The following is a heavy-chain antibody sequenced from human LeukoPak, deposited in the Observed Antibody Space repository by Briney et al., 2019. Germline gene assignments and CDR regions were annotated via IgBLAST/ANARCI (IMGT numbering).Heavy chain of an antibody. J-gene: IGHJ4*02. D-gene: IGHD3-10*01. CDR3: ARFTMVRGVIGAPDY. Sequence: SQTLSLTCTVSGGSISSYYWSWIRQPPGKGLEWIGYIYYSGSTNYNPSLKSRVTISVDTSKNQFSLKLSSVTAADTAVYYCARFTMVRGVIGAPDYWGQGTLVTVSS. CDR2: IYYSGST. CDR1: GGSISSYY. V-gene: IGHV4-59*01.